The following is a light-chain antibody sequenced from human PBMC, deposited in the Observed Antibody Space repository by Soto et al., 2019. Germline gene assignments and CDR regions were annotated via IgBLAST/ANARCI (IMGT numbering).Light chain of an antibody. CDR2: DDS. CDR3: HVWDSSSEHV. CDR1: NIGSKS. V-gene: IGLV3-21*02. J-gene: IGLJ1*01. Sequence: LTQPPSLSVAPGQTARIAFGGNNIGSKSVHWYQQKPGQAPVLVVDDDSDRPSGIPERFSGSNSGNTATLTISRVEAGDEADYFCHVWDSSSEHVFGTGTKVTVL.